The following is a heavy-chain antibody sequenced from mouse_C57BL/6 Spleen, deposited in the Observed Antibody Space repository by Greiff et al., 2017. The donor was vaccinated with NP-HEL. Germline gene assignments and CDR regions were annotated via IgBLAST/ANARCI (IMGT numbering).Heavy chain of an antibody. CDR3: AKGPYFDY. J-gene: IGHJ2*01. V-gene: IGHV1-82*01. Sequence: QVQLQQSGPELVKPGASVKISCKASGYAFSSSWMNWVKQRPGKGLEWIGRIYPGDGDTNYNGKFKGKATLTADKSSSKAYMQLSSLTSEDSAVYFCAKGPYFDYWGQGTTLTVSS. CDR2: IYPGDGDT. CDR1: GYAFSSSW.